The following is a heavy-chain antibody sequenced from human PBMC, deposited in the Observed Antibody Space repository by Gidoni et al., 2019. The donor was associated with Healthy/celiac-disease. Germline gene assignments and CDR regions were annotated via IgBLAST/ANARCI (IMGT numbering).Heavy chain of an antibody. Sequence: QVQLQESGPGLVKPSETLSLTCTVSGGSISSYYWRWSRQPPGKGLEWIGYIYYSGSNNYNPSLKSRVTISVDTSKNQFSLKLSSVTAADTAVYYCARAVAMASTDYFDYWGQGTLVTVSS. CDR1: GGSISSYY. J-gene: IGHJ4*02. CDR3: ARAVAMASTDYFDY. D-gene: IGHD5-18*01. V-gene: IGHV4-59*01. CDR2: IYYSGSN.